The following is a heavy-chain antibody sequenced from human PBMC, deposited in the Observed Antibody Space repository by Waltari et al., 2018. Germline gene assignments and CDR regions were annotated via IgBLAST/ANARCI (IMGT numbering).Heavy chain of an antibody. J-gene: IGHJ4*02. CDR1: GGSISSYY. D-gene: IGHD3-10*01. V-gene: IGHV4-59*01. CDR3: ARVNPWNPDYYGSGSYYSHYYFDY. Sequence: QVQLQESGPGLVKPSETLSLTCTVSGGSISSYYWSWIRQPPGKGLEWIGYIYYSGSTNDNPPLKSRVTISVDTSKNQFSLKLSSVTAADTAVYYCARVNPWNPDYYGSGSYYSHYYFDYWGQGTLVTVSS. CDR2: IYYSGST.